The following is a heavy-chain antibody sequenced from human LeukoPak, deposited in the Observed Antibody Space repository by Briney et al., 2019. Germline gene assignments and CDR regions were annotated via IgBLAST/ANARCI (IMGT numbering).Heavy chain of an antibody. V-gene: IGHV4-61*01. CDR3: ARGIPFLGY. Sequence: SETLSLTCTVSGGSVISGNYYWSWIRPPPGKGLEWIGYIYYSGSTNYNPSLKGRVTTSVDTSKNQFSLKLSSVTAADTAVYYCARGIPFLGYWGQGTLVTVSS. J-gene: IGHJ4*02. D-gene: IGHD3-3*01. CDR2: IYYSGST. CDR1: GGSVISGNYY.